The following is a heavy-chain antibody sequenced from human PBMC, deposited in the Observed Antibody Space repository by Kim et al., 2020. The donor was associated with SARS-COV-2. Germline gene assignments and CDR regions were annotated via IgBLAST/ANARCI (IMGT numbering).Heavy chain of an antibody. CDR1: GYTFTGYY. J-gene: IGHJ5*02. V-gene: IGHV1-2*06. D-gene: IGHD6-19*01. CDR3: ARDYSGWARSWFDP. Sequence: ASVKVSCKASGYTFTGYYMHWVRQAPGQGLEWMGRINPNSGGTNYAQKFQGRVTMTRDTSISTAYMELSRLRSDDTAVYYCARDYSGWARSWFDPWGQGTLVTVSS. CDR2: INPNSGGT.